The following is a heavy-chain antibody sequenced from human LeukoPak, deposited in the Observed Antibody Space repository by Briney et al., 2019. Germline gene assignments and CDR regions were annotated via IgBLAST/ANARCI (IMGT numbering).Heavy chain of an antibody. D-gene: IGHD5-24*01. Sequence: ASVKVSCKASGYIFTDYYMHWVRQAPGQRLEWMGWINAGNGNTKYSQKFQGRVTITRDTSASTAYMELSSLRSEDTAVYYCARVGRDGYILHNWFDPWGQGTLVTVSS. J-gene: IGHJ5*02. CDR1: GYIFTDYY. V-gene: IGHV1-3*01. CDR2: INAGNGNT. CDR3: ARVGRDGYILHNWFDP.